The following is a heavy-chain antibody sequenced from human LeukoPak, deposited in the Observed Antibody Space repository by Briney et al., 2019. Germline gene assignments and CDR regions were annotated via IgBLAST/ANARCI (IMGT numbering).Heavy chain of an antibody. CDR2: IHTSGSS. CDR1: GGSISSYY. D-gene: IGHD3-3*01. Sequence: SETLSLTCTVSGGSISSYYWSWIRQPPGKGLEWIGYIHTSGSSNQNPSLKRRVTISLDTSRNECSLRLSSVTAADTAVYYCARLPAAVHLGAFDIWGQGTIVTVSS. V-gene: IGHV4-4*09. J-gene: IGHJ3*02. CDR3: ARLPAAVHLGAFDI.